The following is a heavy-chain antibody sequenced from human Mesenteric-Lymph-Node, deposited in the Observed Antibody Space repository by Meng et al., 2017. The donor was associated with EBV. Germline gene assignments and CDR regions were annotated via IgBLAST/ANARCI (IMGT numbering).Heavy chain of an antibody. CDR1: GGSFSGYY. CDR2: INHSGST. Sequence: VPLPQWGAGLLKPSAALSLTCVVYGGSFSGYYCTWIRQPPGKGLEWIGEINHSGSTNYNPSLKSRVTISLDTSKNQFSLKLNSVTAADTAVYYCARGKTMVRGVTSDYWGQGTLVTVSS. J-gene: IGHJ4*02. CDR3: ARGKTMVRGVTSDY. V-gene: IGHV4-34*01. D-gene: IGHD3-10*01.